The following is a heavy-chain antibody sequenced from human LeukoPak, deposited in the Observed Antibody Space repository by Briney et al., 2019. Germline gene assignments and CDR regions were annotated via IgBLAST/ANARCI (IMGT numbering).Heavy chain of an antibody. CDR3: AKGGARPDFDY. V-gene: IGHV3-74*01. CDR2: INGDGRNI. Sequence: GGSLRLSCVASGFTFSSYWMHWVRQDPRKGLVWVSRINGDGRNINYADSVRGRFTISRDNAKNTLYLQMNSLRAEDTAVYYCAKGGARPDFDYWGQGTLVTVSS. J-gene: IGHJ4*02. CDR1: GFTFSSYW. D-gene: IGHD6-6*01.